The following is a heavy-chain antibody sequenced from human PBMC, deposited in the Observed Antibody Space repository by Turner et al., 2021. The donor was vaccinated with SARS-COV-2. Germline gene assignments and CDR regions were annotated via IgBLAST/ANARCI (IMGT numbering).Heavy chain of an antibody. V-gene: IGHV3-53*01. CDR2: IYSGGST. D-gene: IGHD5-18*01. Sequence: EVQLVESGGGLIQPGGSLRLSCAASGFTASSNYMSWVRQAPGKGLEWVSVIYSGGSTYYADSVKGRFTISRDNSKNTLYLQMNSLRAEDTAVYYCARVGSYGRRDVDYWGQGTLVTVSS. CDR1: GFTASSNY. CDR3: ARVGSYGRRDVDY. J-gene: IGHJ4*02.